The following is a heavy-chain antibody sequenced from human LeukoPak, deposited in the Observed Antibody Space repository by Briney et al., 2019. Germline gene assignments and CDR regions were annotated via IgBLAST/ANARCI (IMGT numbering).Heavy chain of an antibody. D-gene: IGHD3-10*01. CDR3: ARDRYYYGSGSFNWLDP. V-gene: IGHV4-59*01. Sequence: SETLSLTCTVSGGSISSYYWSWIRQPPGKGLEWIGYIYYSGSTNYNPSLKSRVTISVDTSKNQFSLKLSSVTAADTAVYYCARDRYYYGSGSFNWLDPWGQGTLVTVCS. J-gene: IGHJ5*02. CDR1: GGSISSYY. CDR2: IYYSGST.